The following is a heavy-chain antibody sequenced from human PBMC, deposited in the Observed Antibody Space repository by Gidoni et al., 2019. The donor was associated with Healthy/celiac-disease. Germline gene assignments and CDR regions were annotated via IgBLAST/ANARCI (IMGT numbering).Heavy chain of an antibody. J-gene: IGHJ4*02. CDR3: TTELSAG. CDR2: IKSKTDDGTT. CDR1: GFTFSNAW. Sequence: EVQLVESGGGLVKSGGSLRLSCAASGFTFSNAWMNWVGRAAGKGLECVGHIKSKTDDGTTDYAAPMKDRFTNSKNDSKNTLYLQMNCLKTEDTSGYYCTTELSAGWGQGTLVTVSS. V-gene: IGHV3-15*01. D-gene: IGHD3-3*01.